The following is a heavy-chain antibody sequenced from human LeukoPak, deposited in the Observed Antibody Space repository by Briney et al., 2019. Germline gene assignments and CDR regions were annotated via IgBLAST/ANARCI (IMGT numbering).Heavy chain of an antibody. CDR1: GGPLSSHY. CDR3: ARFSSGCSTSSCYLTY. CDR2: IHDTGST. J-gene: IGHJ4*02. Sequence: NTSETLSLTCSVSGGPLSSHYWSWIRQPPGKGLELIGHIHDTGSTFYNPSLRGRVTISLDTSNNQFSLKLTSMTAADTAVYYCARFSSGCSTSSCYLTYWGQGTLVTVS. V-gene: IGHV4-59*11. D-gene: IGHD2-2*01.